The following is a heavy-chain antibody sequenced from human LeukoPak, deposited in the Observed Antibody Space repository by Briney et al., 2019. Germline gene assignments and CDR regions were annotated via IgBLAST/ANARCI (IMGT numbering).Heavy chain of an antibody. CDR1: GYSISSGYY. CDR3: ARLGYGNRVSCYGWFDP. J-gene: IGHJ5*02. D-gene: IGHD2-2*01. Sequence: SETLSLTCTVSGYSISSGYYCAWIRQPPGKGLEWIGSIYHSGSTYNGPSLKSRVTMSVDTSKNQFSLKLTSVTAADTAVYYCARLGYGNRVSCYGWFDPWGQGTLVTVSS. V-gene: IGHV4-38-2*02. CDR2: IYHSGST.